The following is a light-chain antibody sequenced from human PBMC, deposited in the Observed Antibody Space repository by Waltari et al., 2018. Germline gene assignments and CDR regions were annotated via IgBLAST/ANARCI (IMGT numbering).Light chain of an antibody. J-gene: IGLJ2*01. CDR3: SSYGGTNNHVL. CDR1: GSAVGGDNY. Sequence: QSALTQPPSASGSPGQSVTISCTGTGSAVGGDNYVTWYQHHPGTVPKLIIFEISKRPSGVPDRFSGSKSGNTASLTVSGLQADDEAEYYCSSYGGTNNHVLFGGGTKLTVL. V-gene: IGLV2-8*01. CDR2: EIS.